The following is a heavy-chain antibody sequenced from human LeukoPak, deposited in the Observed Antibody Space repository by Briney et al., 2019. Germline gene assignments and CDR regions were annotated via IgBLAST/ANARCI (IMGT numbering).Heavy chain of an antibody. CDR3: ARDDNYGIFVNVDY. CDR2: ISTSTGDT. D-gene: IGHD4-11*01. J-gene: IGHJ4*02. CDR1: GYRFILYG. V-gene: IGHV1-18*01. Sequence: ASVKVSCKTSGYRFILYGISWVRQAPGQGPEWMGWISTSTGDTKYTQKFQGRVTLTTDTSTSTAYMELSSLRSDDTAVYYCARDDNYGIFVNVDYWGQGTLVTVSS.